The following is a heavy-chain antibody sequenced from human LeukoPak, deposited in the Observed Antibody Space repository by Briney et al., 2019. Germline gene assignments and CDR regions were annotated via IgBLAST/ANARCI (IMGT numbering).Heavy chain of an antibody. J-gene: IGHJ4*02. CDR2: ISGSGGST. V-gene: IGHV3-23*01. CDR3: AELTADEYYFDY. CDR1: GFTFSSYG. Sequence: GGSLRLSCAASGFTFSSYGMSWVRQAPGKGLEWVSAISGSGGSTYYADSVKGRFTISRDNSKNTLYLQMNSLRAEDTAVYYCAELTADEYYFDYWGQGTLVTVSS. D-gene: IGHD6-19*01.